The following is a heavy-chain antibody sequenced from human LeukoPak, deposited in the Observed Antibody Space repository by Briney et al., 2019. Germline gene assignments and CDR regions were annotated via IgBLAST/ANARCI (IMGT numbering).Heavy chain of an antibody. CDR1: GGTFSSYA. CDR2: IIPIFGTA. D-gene: IGHD3-9*01. Sequence: SVKVSCKASGGTFSSYAISWVRQAPGQGLEWMGRIIPIFGTANYAQKFQGRVTITTDESTSTAYMELSSLRSEDTAVYYCARGYYDILTGLPPPDYWGQGTLVTVSS. CDR3: ARGYYDILTGLPPPDY. V-gene: IGHV1-69*05. J-gene: IGHJ4*02.